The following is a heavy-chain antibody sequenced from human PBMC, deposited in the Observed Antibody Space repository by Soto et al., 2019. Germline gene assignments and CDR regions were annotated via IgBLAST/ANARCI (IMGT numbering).Heavy chain of an antibody. CDR3: ARKFYHDRTFDL. V-gene: IGHV3-11*01. CDR2: ITSGVTTV. J-gene: IGHJ5*02. CDR1: GFNFNDYY. Sequence: QVQLVESGGGLVKPGGSLRLSCAASGFNFNDYYMNWIRQTPGKGLEWVSSITSGVTTVSYADSVQGRFTISRDDALNSVFLQLHSLRADDSAVYYCARKFYHDRTFDLWGQGILVTVS. D-gene: IGHD3-16*01.